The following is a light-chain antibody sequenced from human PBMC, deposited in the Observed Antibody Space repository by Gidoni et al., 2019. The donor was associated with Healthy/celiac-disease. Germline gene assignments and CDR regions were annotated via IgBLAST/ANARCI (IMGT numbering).Light chain of an antibody. V-gene: IGKV1-39*01. Sequence: DIQMTQSPSSLSASVGDRVTITCRASQSISSYLNWYQQKPGKAPKLLIYAASSLQSGVPSRFSGSGSWTDFTLTISSLQPEDFATYYCQQSYSTSVTFXQXTKVEIK. CDR1: QSISSY. CDR3: QQSYSTSVT. CDR2: AAS. J-gene: IGKJ1*01.